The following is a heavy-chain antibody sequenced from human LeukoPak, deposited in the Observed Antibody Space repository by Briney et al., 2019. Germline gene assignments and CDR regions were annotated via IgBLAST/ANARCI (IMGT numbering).Heavy chain of an antibody. CDR3: ARISIVRSTVFLYYYDSSGYYLFDY. J-gene: IGHJ4*02. CDR2: IKQDGSEK. Sequence: GSLRVSCAASGFTVSSYWMSCGRQAPGKGLEGGAKIKQDGSEKYYVDSVKGRFTISRDNAKNSLYLQMNSLRAEDTAVYYCARISIVRSTVFLYYYDSSGYYLFDYWGQGTLVTVSS. D-gene: IGHD3-22*01. CDR1: GFTVSSYW. V-gene: IGHV3-7*01.